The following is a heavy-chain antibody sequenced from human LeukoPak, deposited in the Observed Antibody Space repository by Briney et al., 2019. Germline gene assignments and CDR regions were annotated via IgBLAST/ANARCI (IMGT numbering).Heavy chain of an antibody. D-gene: IGHD2-2*01. Sequence: PGGSLRLSCAASGFTFSSYGMHWVRQAPGKGLEWVAVISYDGSNKYYADSVKGRFTISRDNSKNTLYLQMNSLRAEDTAVYYWARTRKGRYQRRQWGQGTLVTVSS. CDR3: ARTRKGRYQRRQ. CDR2: ISYDGSNK. V-gene: IGHV3-30*03. CDR1: GFTFSSYG. J-gene: IGHJ4*02.